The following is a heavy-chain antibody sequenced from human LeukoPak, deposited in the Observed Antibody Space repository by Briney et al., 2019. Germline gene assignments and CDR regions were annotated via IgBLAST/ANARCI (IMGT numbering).Heavy chain of an antibody. CDR1: GFTFSNYW. Sequence: GGSLRLSCAASGFTFSNYWMSWVRQAPGKGLEWLANMKQEGGVKYYVDSVRGRFTISRDNAKNTLYLQMNSLRAEDTAVYYCARGTRFDPWGQGTLVTVSS. CDR3: ARGTRFDP. V-gene: IGHV3-7*01. CDR2: MKQEGGVK. J-gene: IGHJ5*02.